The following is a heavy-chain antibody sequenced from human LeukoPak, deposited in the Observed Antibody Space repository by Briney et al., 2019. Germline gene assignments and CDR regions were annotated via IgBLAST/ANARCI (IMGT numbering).Heavy chain of an antibody. V-gene: IGHV4-4*07. CDR3: ARVYGASWYFDL. J-gene: IGHJ2*01. CDR1: GGSISSYY. D-gene: IGHD4-17*01. CDR2: VYASGST. Sequence: KPSETLSLTCTVSGGSISSYYWSWIRQPAGKGLEWIGRVYASGSTNYNPSLKSRVTMSVDTSKSKFSLKLNSVTAADTAVYYCARVYGASWYFDLWGRGTLVTVSS.